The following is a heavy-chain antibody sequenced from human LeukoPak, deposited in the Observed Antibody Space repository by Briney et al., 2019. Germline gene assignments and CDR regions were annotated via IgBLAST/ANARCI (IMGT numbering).Heavy chain of an antibody. V-gene: IGHV3-7*01. CDR2: IKQDGSEK. J-gene: IGHJ5*02. Sequence: GGSLRLSCAATGFTFSNYWMSWVRQAPGKGLECVANIKQDGSEKHYVDSVKGRFIISRDNAKNSLYLQMNSLRAEDTAVYYCAKDLGYTSGWPTPWGQGTLVIVSS. CDR3: AKDLGYTSGWPTP. D-gene: IGHD6-19*01. CDR1: GFTFSNYW.